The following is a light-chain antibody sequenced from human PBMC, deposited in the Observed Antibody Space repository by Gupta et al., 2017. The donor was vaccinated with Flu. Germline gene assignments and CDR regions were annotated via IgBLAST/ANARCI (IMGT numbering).Light chain of an antibody. CDR1: ESLISNY. Sequence: GESATLSCRASESLISNYLTWYQQKPGQAPRLLISGASTRAAGVPDRFSGGGSGTDYTLTISRLEPEDFAVYYCRQVGSTPRTFGQGTKVEIK. V-gene: IGKV3-20*01. CDR3: RQVGSTPRT. J-gene: IGKJ1*01. CDR2: GAS.